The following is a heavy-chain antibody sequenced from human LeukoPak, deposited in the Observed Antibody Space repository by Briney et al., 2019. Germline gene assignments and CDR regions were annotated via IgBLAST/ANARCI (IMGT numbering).Heavy chain of an antibody. CDR2: IYPGDSDT. CDR1: GCSFTRYW. J-gene: IGHJ5*02. CDR3: ARRGIFGVSTGGTWFDP. Sequence: GESLKISCKGCGCSFTRYWIGWVRQMPGKGVGWVGIIYPGDSDTRYSPSFQGQVTISADKSISTAYLQWNSLKASDTAMYYCARRGIFGVSTGGTWFDPWGRGTLVTVSS. V-gene: IGHV5-51*01. D-gene: IGHD3-3*01.